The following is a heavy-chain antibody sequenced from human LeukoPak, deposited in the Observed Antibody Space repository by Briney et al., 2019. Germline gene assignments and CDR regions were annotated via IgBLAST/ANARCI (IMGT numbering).Heavy chain of an antibody. D-gene: IGHD6-19*01. J-gene: IGHJ4*02. CDR3: ARTNSGIAVAIDY. Sequence: GGSLRLSCAASGFTFCSYAMHWVRQAPGKGLEWVAVISYDGSNKYYADSVKGRFTISRDNSKNTLYLQMNSLRAEDTAVYYCARTNSGIAVAIDYWGQGTLVTVSS. CDR1: GFTFCSYA. CDR2: ISYDGSNK. V-gene: IGHV3-30-3*01.